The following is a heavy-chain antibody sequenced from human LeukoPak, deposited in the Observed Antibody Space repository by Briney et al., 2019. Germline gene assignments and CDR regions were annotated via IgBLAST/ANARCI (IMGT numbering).Heavy chain of an antibody. CDR2: IYPGDSDT. D-gene: IGHD4-23*01. V-gene: IGHV5-51*01. CDR3: ARQFSGLGGNPSGMDV. CDR1: GYSFTSYW. J-gene: IGHJ6*02. Sequence: GESLKISCKGSGYSFTSYWIGWVRQMPGKGLEWMGIIYPGDSDTRYSPSFQGQVTISADKSISTAYLQWSSLKASDTAMYYCARQFSGLGGNPSGMDVWGQGTTVTVSS.